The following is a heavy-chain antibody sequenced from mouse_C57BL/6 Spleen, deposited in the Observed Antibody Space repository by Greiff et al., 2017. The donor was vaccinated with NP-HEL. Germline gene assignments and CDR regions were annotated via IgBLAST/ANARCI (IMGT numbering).Heavy chain of an antibody. V-gene: IGHV1-26*01. D-gene: IGHD2-1*01. CDR1: GYTFTDYY. Sequence: EVQLQQSGPELVKPGASVKISCKASGYTFTDYYMNWVKQSHGKSLEWIGDINPNNGGTSYNQKFKGKATLTVDKSSSTAYMELRSLTSEDSAVYYCARWANYDYAMDYWGQGTSVTVSS. CDR3: ARWANYDYAMDY. J-gene: IGHJ4*01. CDR2: INPNNGGT.